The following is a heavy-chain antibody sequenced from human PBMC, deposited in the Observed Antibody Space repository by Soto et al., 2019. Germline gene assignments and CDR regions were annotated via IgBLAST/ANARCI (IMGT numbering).Heavy chain of an antibody. J-gene: IGHJ6*02. V-gene: IGHV4-59*02. CDR3: ARGVLRYYYNDMDV. CDR2: IYISGST. Sequence: SETLSLTCTVSNDSVSSYYWSWIRQPPGKGLEWIGYIYISGSTNYNPSPKSRVTISVDTSKNQFSLKLRSVTAADTAVYYCARGVLRYYYNDMDVWGQGTTVTV. CDR1: NDSVSSYY.